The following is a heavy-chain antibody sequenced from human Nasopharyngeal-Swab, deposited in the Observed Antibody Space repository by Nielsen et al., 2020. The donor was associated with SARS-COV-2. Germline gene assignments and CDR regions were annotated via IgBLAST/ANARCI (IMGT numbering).Heavy chain of an antibody. CDR3: ARGYCSSTSCYYFDY. CDR2: ISAYNGNT. V-gene: IGHV1-18*01. D-gene: IGHD2-2*01. J-gene: IGHJ4*02. Sequence: WVRQAPGQGLEWMGWISAYNGNTNYAQKLQGRVTMTTDTSTSTAYMELRSLRSDDTAVHYCARGYCSSTSCYYFDYWGQGTLVTVSS.